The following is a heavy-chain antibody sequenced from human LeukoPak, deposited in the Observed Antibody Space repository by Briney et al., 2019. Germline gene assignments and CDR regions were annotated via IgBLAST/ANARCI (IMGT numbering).Heavy chain of an antibody. D-gene: IGHD4-17*01. Sequence: SETLSLTCTVSGGSTSSHYWSWIRQPPGKGLEWIGYIYYSGSTNYNPSLKSRVTISVDTSKNQFSLKLTSVTATDTAIYYCAREDPQTTVPEGLDVWGQGTTVTVSS. CDR1: GGSTSSHY. CDR2: IYYSGST. J-gene: IGHJ6*02. V-gene: IGHV4-59*11. CDR3: AREDPQTTVPEGLDV.